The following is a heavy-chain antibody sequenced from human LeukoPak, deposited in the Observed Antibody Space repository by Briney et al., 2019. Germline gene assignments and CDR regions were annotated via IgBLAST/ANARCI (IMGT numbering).Heavy chain of an antibody. D-gene: IGHD6-19*01. CDR3: ATADVAVAGTPDY. CDR2: FDPEDGET. CDR1: GYTLTELS. V-gene: IGHV1-24*01. Sequence: ASVEVSCKVSGYTLTELSMHWVRQAPGKGLEWMGRFDPEDGETIYAQKFQGRVTMTEDTSTNTAYMELSSLRSEDTAVYYCATADVAVAGTPDYWGQGTLVTVSS. J-gene: IGHJ4*02.